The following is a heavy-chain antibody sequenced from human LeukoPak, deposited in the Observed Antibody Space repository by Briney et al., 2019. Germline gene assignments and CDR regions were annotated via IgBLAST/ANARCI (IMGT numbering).Heavy chain of an antibody. Sequence: GGSLRLSCAASGFTFSSYGMHWVRQAPGKGLEWVAFIRYDGSNKYYADSVKGRFTISRDNSKNTLYLQMNSLRAEDTAVYNCAKDGRPEGEWLPLGLYYYYYMDVWGKGTTVTISS. J-gene: IGHJ6*03. CDR3: AKDGRPEGEWLPLGLYYYYYMDV. D-gene: IGHD6-19*01. CDR1: GFTFSSYG. V-gene: IGHV3-30*02. CDR2: IRYDGSNK.